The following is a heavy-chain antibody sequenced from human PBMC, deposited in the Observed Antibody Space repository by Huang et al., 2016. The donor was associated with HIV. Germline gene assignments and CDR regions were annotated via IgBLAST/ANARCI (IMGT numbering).Heavy chain of an antibody. Sequence: QVQLQQWGAGLLKPSGVLSLKCAVYGGSLSDYYWTWIRQSPGKGLEWIGEVNHRGLSTYHPSLRMRVTISVDMSKNQFSLNLTSLTVADTAVYYCARPRMTATSSDSTWSFFDSWGQGTLVIVSS. CDR2: VNHRGLS. J-gene: IGHJ4*02. D-gene: IGHD2-21*02. CDR1: GGSLSDYY. V-gene: IGHV4-34*02. CDR3: ARPRMTATSSDSTWSFFDS.